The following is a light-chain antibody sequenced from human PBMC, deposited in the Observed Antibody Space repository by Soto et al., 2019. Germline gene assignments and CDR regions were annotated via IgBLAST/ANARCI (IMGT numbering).Light chain of an antibody. V-gene: IGKV3-20*01. J-gene: IGKJ4*01. Sequence: EMALTQSPGTLSLSPRERATLSCRASQTVSSSFLGWYQQKPGQAPRLLIYGPSIRATGLPDRFSGSGSGTDFALTISRLEPEDFAVYYCHQYGSSPPLRFGGGTKVEIK. CDR2: GPS. CDR1: QTVSSSF. CDR3: HQYGSSPPLR.